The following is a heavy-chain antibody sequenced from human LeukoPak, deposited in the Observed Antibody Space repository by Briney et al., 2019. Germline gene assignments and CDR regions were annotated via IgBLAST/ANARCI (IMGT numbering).Heavy chain of an antibody. CDR2: INHSGST. J-gene: IGHJ4*02. D-gene: IGHD3-10*01. V-gene: IGHV4-34*01. Sequence: SETLSLTCAVYGGSFSGYYWSWIRQPPGKGLEWIGEINHSGSTNYNPSLKSRVTISVDTSKNQFSLKLSSVTAADTAVYYCASTQYYYGSGSYFFWGQGTLVTVSS. CDR3: ASTQYYYGSGSYFF. CDR1: GGSFSGYY.